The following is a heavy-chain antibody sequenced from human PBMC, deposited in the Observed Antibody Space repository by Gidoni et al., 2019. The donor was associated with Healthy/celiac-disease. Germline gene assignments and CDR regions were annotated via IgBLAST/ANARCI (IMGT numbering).Heavy chain of an antibody. Sequence: EVQLLESGGGLVQPGGSLRLSCAASGFTFSRYAMSWVRQGPGKGLEWVSAISGSGGSTYYADSVKGRFTISRDNSKNTLYLQMNSLRAEDTAVYYCAKWSISSGAPDAFDIWGQGTMVTVSS. CDR1: GFTFSRYA. J-gene: IGHJ3*02. CDR2: ISGSGGST. V-gene: IGHV3-23*01. CDR3: AKWSISSGAPDAFDI. D-gene: IGHD3-22*01.